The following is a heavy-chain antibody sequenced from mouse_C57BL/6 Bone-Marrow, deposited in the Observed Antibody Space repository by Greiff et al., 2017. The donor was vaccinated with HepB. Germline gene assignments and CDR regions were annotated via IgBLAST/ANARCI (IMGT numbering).Heavy chain of an antibody. CDR2: IFPGSGST. Sequence: QVQLQQSGAELMKPGASVKLSCKATGYTFTGYWIEWVKQRPGHGLEWIGEIFPGSGSTNYNEKFKGKATFTADTSSNTAYMQLSSLTSEDSAVYYRTRYRTTVVATEDNWGQGTSATASS. CDR1: GYTFTGYW. D-gene: IGHD1-1*01. CDR3: TRYRTTVVATEDN. V-gene: IGHV1-9*01. J-gene: IGHJ4*01.